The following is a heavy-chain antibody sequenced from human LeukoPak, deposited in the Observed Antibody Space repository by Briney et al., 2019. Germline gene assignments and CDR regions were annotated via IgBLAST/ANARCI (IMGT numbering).Heavy chain of an antibody. D-gene: IGHD3-10*01. CDR1: GFTFSSYG. V-gene: IGHV3-30*03. J-gene: IGHJ5*02. CDR2: ISNDGGNR. Sequence: GGSLRHSCAASGFTFSSYGMHWVRQSPGKGLEWVAVISNDGGNRFYADSVKGRFTISRDNSENTVYLQMDSLRPEDTAVYYCAGKPYGSGTYYNNWFDPWGQGTLVTVSS. CDR3: AGKPYGSGTYYNNWFDP.